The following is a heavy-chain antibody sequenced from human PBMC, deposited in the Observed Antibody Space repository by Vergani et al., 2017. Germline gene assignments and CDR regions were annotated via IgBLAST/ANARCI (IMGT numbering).Heavy chain of an antibody. D-gene: IGHD2-2*01. CDR1: GYTFTSYG. V-gene: IGHV1-18*01. CDR3: AYSYCSSTSCSRGCYYYYGMDV. Sequence: QVQLVQSGAEVKKPGASVKVSCKASGYTFTSYGISWVRQAPGQGLEWMGWISANNGNTNYAQKLKGRVTMTTDTSTSTAYMELRGLSSADTAVYYCAYSYCSSTSCSRGCYYYYGMDVWGQGTTVTVSS. CDR2: ISANNGNT. J-gene: IGHJ6*02.